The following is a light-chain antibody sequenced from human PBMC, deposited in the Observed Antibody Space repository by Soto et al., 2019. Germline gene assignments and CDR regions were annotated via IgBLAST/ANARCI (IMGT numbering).Light chain of an antibody. CDR1: QTISSW. CDR2: KAS. Sequence: DIQMTQSPSTLAVSVGDRVTITCRASQTISSWLAWYQQKPGKAPKLLIYKASTLKSGVPSRFSGSGSGTEFTLTISSLQPDDYATYYCKHYNSYSEPFGHGTKVEI. CDR3: KHYNSYSEP. J-gene: IGKJ1*01. V-gene: IGKV1-5*03.